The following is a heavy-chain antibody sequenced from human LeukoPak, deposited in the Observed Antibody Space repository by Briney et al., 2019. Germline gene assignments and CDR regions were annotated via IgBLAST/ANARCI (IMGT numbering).Heavy chain of an antibody. V-gene: IGHV3-33*06. CDR1: GFTFSSYG. CDR2: IWYDGSNK. CDR3: AKGTRGYSYGYHY. D-gene: IGHD5-18*01. J-gene: IGHJ4*02. Sequence: PGGSLRLSCAASGFTFSSYGMHWVRQAPGKVLEWVAVIWYDGSNKYYADSVKGRFTISRDNSKNTLYLQMNSLRAEDTAVYYCAKGTRGYSYGYHYWGQGTLVTVSS.